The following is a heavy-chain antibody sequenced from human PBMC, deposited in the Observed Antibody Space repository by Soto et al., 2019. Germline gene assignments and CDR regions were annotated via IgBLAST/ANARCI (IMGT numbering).Heavy chain of an antibody. CDR3: AREVGGGRQYDFDS. Sequence: ASVKVSCKASGYTFTGYYIHWVRQAPGQGLEWMGWTNPSNGGTNYAQKFQGRVTMTRDTSLSIAYMELTTLRSDDTAVFYCAREVGGGRQYDFDSWGLGTLVTVSS. CDR2: TNPSNGGT. D-gene: IGHD3-16*01. J-gene: IGHJ4*02. V-gene: IGHV1-2*02. CDR1: GYTFTGYY.